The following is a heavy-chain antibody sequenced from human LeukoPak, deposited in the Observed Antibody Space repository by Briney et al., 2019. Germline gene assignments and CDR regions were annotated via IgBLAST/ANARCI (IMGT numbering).Heavy chain of an antibody. CDR3: ARGYSGYELENHFDY. Sequence: PGGSLRLSCAASGFIFSTYWMSWVRQAPGKGLEWVANIDQDGGEKYYVDSVKGRFTISRDNAKNTLYLQMNSLRAEEDTAVYYCARGYSGYELENHFDYWGQGTLVTVSS. D-gene: IGHD5-12*01. J-gene: IGHJ4*02. CDR1: GFIFSTYW. V-gene: IGHV3-7*01. CDR2: IDQDGGEK.